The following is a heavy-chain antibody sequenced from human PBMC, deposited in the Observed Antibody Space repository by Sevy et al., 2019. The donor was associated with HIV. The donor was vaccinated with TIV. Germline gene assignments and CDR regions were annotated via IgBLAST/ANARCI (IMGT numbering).Heavy chain of an antibody. D-gene: IGHD6-13*01. CDR3: ARIEYSSTWYFDY. J-gene: IGHJ4*02. V-gene: IGHV6-1*01. CDR1: GDSVSSNSAT. Sequence: QSQTLSLTCAISGDSVSSNSATWSWIRQSPSRGLEWLGRTYYRSKWYNDYAVSVKSRITMNPDTSKNQFSLQLNSVTPEDTAVYYCARIEYSSTWYFDYWGQGTLVTVSS. CDR2: TYYRSKWYN.